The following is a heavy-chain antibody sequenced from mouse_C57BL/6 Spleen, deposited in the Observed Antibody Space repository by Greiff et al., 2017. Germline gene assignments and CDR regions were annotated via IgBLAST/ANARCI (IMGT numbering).Heavy chain of an antibody. CDR2: ISSGSSTI. V-gene: IGHV5-17*01. J-gene: IGHJ4*01. D-gene: IGHD1-1*01. Sequence: DVHLVESGGGLVKPGGSLKLSCAASGFTFRNYGMHWVRQAPEKGLEWVAYISSGSSTIYSADTVKGRFTISRDKAKNTLFLQMTSLRSEDTAMYYCASSSSYAMDYWGQGTSVTVSS. CDR3: ASSSSYAMDY. CDR1: GFTFRNYG.